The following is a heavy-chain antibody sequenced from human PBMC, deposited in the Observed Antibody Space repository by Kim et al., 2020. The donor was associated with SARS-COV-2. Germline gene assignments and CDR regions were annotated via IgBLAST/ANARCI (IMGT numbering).Heavy chain of an antibody. V-gene: IGHV3-7*01. Sequence: GGSLRLSCAASGFTSSGDWMTWVRQAPGRGLERVADIKQDGSEKHYVDSVKGRFTISRDNARNSLSLQMDSLRAEDTAVYYCARWGWKWGSAPFYF. J-gene: IGHJ2*01. CDR2: IKQDGSEK. CDR3: ARWGWKWGSAPFYF. CDR1: GFTSSGDW. D-gene: IGHD2-15*01.